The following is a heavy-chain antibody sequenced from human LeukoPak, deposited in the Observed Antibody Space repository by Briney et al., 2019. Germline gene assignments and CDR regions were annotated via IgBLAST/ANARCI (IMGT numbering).Heavy chain of an antibody. J-gene: IGHJ4*02. CDR2: INPNSGGT. V-gene: IGHV1-2*02. Sequence: ASVKVSCKASGYTFTGSYMYWVRQAHGQGLEWMGWINPNSGGTNYAQKFQGRVTMTRDTSISTAYMELSRLRSDDTAVYYCARVEWLSCFDYWGQGTLVTASS. D-gene: IGHD3-3*01. CDR3: ARVEWLSCFDY. CDR1: GYTFTGSY.